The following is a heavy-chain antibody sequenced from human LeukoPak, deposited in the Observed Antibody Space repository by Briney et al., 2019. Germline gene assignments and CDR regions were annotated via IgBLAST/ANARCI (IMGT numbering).Heavy chain of an antibody. CDR1: GYTFTGYY. Sequence: ASVKVSCKASGYTFTGYYMHWVRQAPGQGLEWMGWINPNSGGTNYAQKFQGRVTITRDTSISTAYMELSRLRSDDTAVYYCARPLIGDYVWGSYRFPQGYDAFDIWGQGTMVTVSS. D-gene: IGHD3-16*02. CDR3: ARPLIGDYVWGSYRFPQGYDAFDI. CDR2: INPNSGGT. V-gene: IGHV1-2*02. J-gene: IGHJ3*02.